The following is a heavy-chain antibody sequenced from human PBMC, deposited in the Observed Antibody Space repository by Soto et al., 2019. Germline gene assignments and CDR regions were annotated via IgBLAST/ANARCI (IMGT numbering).Heavy chain of an antibody. CDR3: ARESPSGDTAMVTEDY. D-gene: IGHD5-18*01. V-gene: IGHV4-31*03. Sequence: SSETLSLTCTVSGGSISGGGYYWSWIRQHPGKGLEWIGYIYYSGSTYYNPSLKSRVTISVDTSKNQFSLKLSSVTAADTAVYYCARESPSGDTAMVTEDYWGQGTLVTVSS. CDR1: GGSISGGGYY. J-gene: IGHJ4*02. CDR2: IYYSGST.